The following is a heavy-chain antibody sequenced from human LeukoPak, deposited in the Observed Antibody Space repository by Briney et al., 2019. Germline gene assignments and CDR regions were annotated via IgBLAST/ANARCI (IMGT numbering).Heavy chain of an antibody. CDR1: GFTFSSYE. CDR3: ARPGRRWLQFGY. Sequence: PGGSLRLSCAASGFTFSSYEMNWVRQAPGKGLEWVSYISSSGSTIYYADSVKGRFTISRDNAKNSLYLQMNSLRAEDTAVYYCARPGRRWLQFGYWGQGTLVTVSS. CDR2: ISSSGSTI. J-gene: IGHJ4*02. D-gene: IGHD5-24*01. V-gene: IGHV3-48*03.